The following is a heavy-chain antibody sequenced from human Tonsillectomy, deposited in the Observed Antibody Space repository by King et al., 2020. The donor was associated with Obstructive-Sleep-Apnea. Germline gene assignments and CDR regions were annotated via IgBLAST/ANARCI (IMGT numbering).Heavy chain of an antibody. V-gene: IGHV4-39*07. D-gene: IGHD5-18*01. CDR1: GGSISSSSYY. J-gene: IGHJ6*02. CDR2: IYYSGST. Sequence: QLQESGPGLVKPSETLSLTCTVSGGSISSSSYYWGWIRQPPGKGLEWIGSIYYSGSTYYNPSLKSRVTISVDTSKNQFSLKLSSVTAADTAVYYCARDLVAMVTLLGQYYYYGMDVWGQGTTVTVSS. CDR3: ARDLVAMVTLLGQYYYYGMDV.